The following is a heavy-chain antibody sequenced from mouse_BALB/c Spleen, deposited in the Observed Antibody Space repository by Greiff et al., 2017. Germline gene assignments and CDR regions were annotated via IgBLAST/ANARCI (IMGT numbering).Heavy chain of an antibody. CDR1: GYTFTSYW. D-gene: IGHD2-4*01. Sequence: VQLQQPGAELVRPGASVKLSCKASGYTFTSYWINWVKQRPGQGLEWIGNIYPSDSYTNYNQKFKDKATLTVDKSSSTAYMQLSSPTSEDSAVYYCTRGGTMITTFDYWGQGTTLTVSS. CDR3: TRGGTMITTFDY. J-gene: IGHJ2*01. V-gene: IGHV1-69*02. CDR2: IYPSDSYT.